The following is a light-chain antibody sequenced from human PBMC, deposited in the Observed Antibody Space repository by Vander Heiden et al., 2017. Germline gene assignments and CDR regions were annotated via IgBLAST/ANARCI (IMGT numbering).Light chain of an antibody. Sequence: DIQMTQSPSSLSASVGDRVTITCQASQDISNYLNWYQQKPGKAPKLLIYDASNLETGVPSRCSGSGSGTDFTCTISSLQPEDIATYYCQQYDNLPLTFGGGTKVEIK. CDR2: DAS. V-gene: IGKV1-33*01. J-gene: IGKJ4*01. CDR1: QDISNY. CDR3: QQYDNLPLT.